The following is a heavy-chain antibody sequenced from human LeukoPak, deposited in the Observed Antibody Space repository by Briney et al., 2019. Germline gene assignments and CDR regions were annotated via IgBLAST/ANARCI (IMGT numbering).Heavy chain of an antibody. CDR1: GGSFTGISNY. J-gene: IGHJ6*03. CDR2: IYKTGHA. D-gene: IGHD2-15*01. Sequence: PSETLSLTCTVSGGSFTGISNYWTWLRQPPGKELEWIGKIYKTGHADYNPSPKSRVTLSVDTTNNQFSLRLTSATAADTAVYYCARGLHYVDVWGKGITVSVSS. V-gene: IGHV4-39*02. CDR3: ARGLHYVDV.